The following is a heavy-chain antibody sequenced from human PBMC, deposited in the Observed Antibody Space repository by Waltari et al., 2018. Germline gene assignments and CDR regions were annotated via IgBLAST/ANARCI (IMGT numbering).Heavy chain of an antibody. V-gene: IGHV3-48*02. CDR3: ARENYYGSGTYPMDV. CDR1: EFTFSSYR. J-gene: IGHJ6*04. CDR2: ISSSSTTI. D-gene: IGHD3-10*01. Sequence: EVQLVESGGGLVQPGGSLRLSCAASEFTFSSYRLNWVRQAPGKGLEWVAYISSSSTTIYYVDSVKGRFTISRDNAKNSLYLQMNSLRDEDTAVYYCARENYYGSGTYPMDVWGKGTTVTVSS.